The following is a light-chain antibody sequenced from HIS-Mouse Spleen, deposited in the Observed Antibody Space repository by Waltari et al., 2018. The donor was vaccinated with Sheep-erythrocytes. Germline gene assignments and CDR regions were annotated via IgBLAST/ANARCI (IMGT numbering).Light chain of an antibody. CDR1: QGIRND. CDR2: AAS. Sequence: AIQMTQSPTSLSASVGDRVTITCRASQGIRNDLGWYQQKPGKAPKLLIYAASSLQGGVTSRFSGSGSGTDFTLTISSLQPEDFATYYCLQDYNYPYTFGQGTKLEIK. V-gene: IGKV1-6*01. J-gene: IGKJ2*01. CDR3: LQDYNYPYT.